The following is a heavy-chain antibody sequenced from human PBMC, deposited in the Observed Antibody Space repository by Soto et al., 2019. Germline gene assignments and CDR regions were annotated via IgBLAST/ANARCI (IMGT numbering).Heavy chain of an antibody. CDR1: GDSISSDGYH. CDR3: ARDPVGMNSINLFHH. CDR2: IYNGGRT. D-gene: IGHD1-7*01. Sequence: SETLSLTCTVSGDSISSDGYHWSWIRQSPGKGLEWIGYIYNGGRTFYRPSLESRINMSLDATQYSYSLRLTFVTAANTAVYYCARDPVGMNSINLFHHWGQGILVTVSS. V-gene: IGHV4-30-4*08. J-gene: IGHJ4*02.